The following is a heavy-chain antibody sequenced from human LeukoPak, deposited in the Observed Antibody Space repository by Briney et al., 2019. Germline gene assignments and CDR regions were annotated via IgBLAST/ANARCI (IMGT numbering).Heavy chain of an antibody. CDR3: ARVPPQDGYWYFDL. CDR2: SNPKIGDT. D-gene: IGHD2-15*01. J-gene: IGHJ2*01. CDR1: GYIVTDYY. V-gene: IGHV1-2*06. Sequence: ASVKVSCKASGYIVTDYYMHWVRQAPAEGLEWVGRSNPKIGDTKFAQKFQGRVTMTRDTSIDTASMELSRLRSDDTAVYFCARVPPQDGYWYFDLWGRGTLVTVSS.